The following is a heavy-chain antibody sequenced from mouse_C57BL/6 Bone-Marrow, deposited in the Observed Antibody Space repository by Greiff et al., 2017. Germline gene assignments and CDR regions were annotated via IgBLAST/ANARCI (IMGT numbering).Heavy chain of an antibody. V-gene: IGHV1-19*01. D-gene: IGHD2-10*01. J-gene: IGHJ3*01. Sequence: EVQLQESGPVLVKPGASVKMSCKASGYTFTDYYMNWVKQSHGKSLEWIGVINPYNGGTSYNQKFKGKATLTVDKSSSTAYMELNSLTSEDSAVYYCARSYYGNPWFAYWGQGTLVTVSA. CDR2: INPYNGGT. CDR1: GYTFTDYY. CDR3: ARSYYGNPWFAY.